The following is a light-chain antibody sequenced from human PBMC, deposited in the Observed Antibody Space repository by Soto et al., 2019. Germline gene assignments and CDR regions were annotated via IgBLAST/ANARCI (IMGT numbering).Light chain of an antibody. CDR2: ATS. CDR3: LKYNKDAPGA. CDR1: EDIGHF. Sequence: DIPLAQPLSSLSASVGDAVTLTCRASEDIGHFLAWYQQRPGTVPKLLIYATSRLQPGVPSRFSGSGSGTDFTLTINTLQPEDVATYFCLKYNKDAPGAFGQGTKVDIK. J-gene: IGKJ1*01. V-gene: IGKV1-27*01.